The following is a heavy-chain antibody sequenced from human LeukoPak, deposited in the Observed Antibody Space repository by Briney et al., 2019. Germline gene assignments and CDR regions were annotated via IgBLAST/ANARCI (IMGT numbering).Heavy chain of an antibody. V-gene: IGHV1-46*01. CDR3: ARVTLDYEAFDY. J-gene: IGHJ4*02. Sequence: GASVKVSCKASGYTFTSYYMHWVRQAPGQGVEWMGIINPSGGSTSYAQKFQGRVTMTRDTSTSTVYMELSSLRSEDTAVYYCARVTLDYEAFDYWGQGTLVTVSS. CDR1: GYTFTSYY. CDR2: INPSGGST. D-gene: IGHD4-17*01.